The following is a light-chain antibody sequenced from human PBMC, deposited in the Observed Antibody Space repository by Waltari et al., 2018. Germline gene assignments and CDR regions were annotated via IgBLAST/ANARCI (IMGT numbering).Light chain of an antibody. CDR3: QHYVNLPVT. J-gene: IGKJ1*01. V-gene: IGKV3-20*01. CDR1: QPVSRA. Sequence: EIVLTQSPGTLSLSPGERATLSCRASQPVSRALAWYQQKPGQAPRLLIYAASNRATGVPDRFSGSGSGTDFSLTISRLDPEDFAVYYCQHYVNLPVTFGQGTKVEI. CDR2: AAS.